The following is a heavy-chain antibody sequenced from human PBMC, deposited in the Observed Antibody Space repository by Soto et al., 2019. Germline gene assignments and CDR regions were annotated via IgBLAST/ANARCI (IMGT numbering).Heavy chain of an antibody. J-gene: IGHJ6*02. CDR3: ARAQCDYDFWSGYYYYYGMDV. CDR2: IYYSGST. Sequence: SETLSLTCTVSGGSISSGGYYWSWIRQHPGKGLEWIGYIYYSGSTYYNPSLKSRVTISVDTSKNQFSLKLSSVTAADTAVYYCARAQCDYDFWSGYYYYYGMDVWGQGTTVTVSS. V-gene: IGHV4-31*03. D-gene: IGHD3-3*01. CDR1: GGSISSGGYY.